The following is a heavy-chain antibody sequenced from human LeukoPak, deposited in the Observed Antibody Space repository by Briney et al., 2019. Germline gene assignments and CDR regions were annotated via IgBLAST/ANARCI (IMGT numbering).Heavy chain of an antibody. CDR2: ISGSGGSR. Sequence: GGSLRLSCAASGLTFSSYAMSWVRQAPGKGLEWVSGISGSGGSRYYADSVKGRFTISRDKSKNALYLQMNSLRAEDTAVYYCAKSSYYDILTGYAGVWGQGTLVTVSS. D-gene: IGHD3-9*01. CDR3: AKSSYYDILTGYAGV. J-gene: IGHJ4*02. CDR1: GLTFSSYA. V-gene: IGHV3-23*01.